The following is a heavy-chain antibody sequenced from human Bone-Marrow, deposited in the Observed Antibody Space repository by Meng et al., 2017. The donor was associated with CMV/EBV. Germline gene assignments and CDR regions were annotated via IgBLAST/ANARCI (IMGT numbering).Heavy chain of an antibody. J-gene: IGHJ4*01. CDR1: GFSFSDYY. Sequence: GESLKISCAASGFSFSDYYMSWIRQAPAKGLEWVSYISSSAATIYYADSVKGRFTISRDNAKNSLYLQLDSLAAEDTALYYCTTLQSLDYWGHGNLVNVAS. V-gene: IGHV3-11*04. D-gene: IGHD1-1*01. CDR3: TTLQSLDY. CDR2: ISSSAATI.